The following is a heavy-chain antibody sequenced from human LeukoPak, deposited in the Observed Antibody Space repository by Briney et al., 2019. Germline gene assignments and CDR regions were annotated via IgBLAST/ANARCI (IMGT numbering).Heavy chain of an antibody. CDR2: IYYSGST. CDR1: GGSISSGSYY. CDR3: ARDWGVSARPGYMDV. V-gene: IGHV4-61*10. J-gene: IGHJ6*03. Sequence: SSETLSLTCTVSGGSISSGSYYWSWIRQPAGKGLEWIGYIYYSGSTKYNPSLKSRVTISVDTSKNQFSLRLSSVTAADTAVYYCARDWGVSARPGYMDVWGKGTTVTVSS. D-gene: IGHD6-6*01.